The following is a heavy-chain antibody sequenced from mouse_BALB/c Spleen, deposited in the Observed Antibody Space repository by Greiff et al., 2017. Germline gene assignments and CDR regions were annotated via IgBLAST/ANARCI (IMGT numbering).Heavy chain of an antibody. V-gene: IGHV5-9-4*01. CDR3: ASLITTVAY. Sequence: EVKLVESGGGLVKPGGSLKLSCAASGFTFSSYAMSWVRQSPEKRLEWVAEISSGGSYTYYPDTVTGRFTISRDNAKNTLYLEMSSLRSEDTAMYYCASLITTVAYWGQGTLVTVSA. CDR2: ISSGGSYT. D-gene: IGHD1-1*01. J-gene: IGHJ3*01. CDR1: GFTFSSYA.